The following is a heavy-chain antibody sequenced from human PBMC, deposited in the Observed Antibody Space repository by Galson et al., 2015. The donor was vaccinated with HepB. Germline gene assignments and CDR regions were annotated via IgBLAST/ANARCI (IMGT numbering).Heavy chain of an antibody. D-gene: IGHD6-13*01. J-gene: IGHJ6*02. CDR1: GGSFSGYY. CDR2: INHSGST. CDR3: ARLPTIRYSSSSYYGMDV. Sequence: ETLSLTCAVYGGSFSGYYWSWIRQPPGKGLEWIGEINHSGSTNYNPSLKSRVTISVDTSKNQFSLKLSSVTAADTAVYYCARLPTIRYSSSSYYGMDVWGQGTTVTVSS. V-gene: IGHV4-34*01.